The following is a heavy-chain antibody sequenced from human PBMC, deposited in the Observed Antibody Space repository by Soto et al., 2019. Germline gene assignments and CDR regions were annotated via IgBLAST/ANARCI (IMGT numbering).Heavy chain of an antibody. CDR1: GYRFTNHG. J-gene: IGHJ4*02. CDR2: ISGNDGKT. V-gene: IGHV1-18*01. CDR3: ARDFYPLAYYFDY. Sequence: ASVKVSRKASGYRFTNHGISWVRRAPGQGLEWMGWISGNDGKTKYARKFQGRVTMTTDTSTSTAYMEMNSLRHDDTAVYYCARDFYPLAYYFDYWGQGTLVTVSS.